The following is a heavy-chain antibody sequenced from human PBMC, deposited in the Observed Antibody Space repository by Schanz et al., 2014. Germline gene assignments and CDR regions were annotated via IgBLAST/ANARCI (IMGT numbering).Heavy chain of an antibody. J-gene: IGHJ4*02. V-gene: IGHV1-18*01. D-gene: IGHD4-17*01. Sequence: VQSVHSGTEVQKLGASVKVSCQTSGYTFTAYGINWVRQAPGQGLEWIGWISAQTGDTRYAQKMQGRVTMTTDTSTSTSYMELTSLRFDDTAVYYCARGYGDSPTDFWGQGTLVTVSS. CDR2: ISAQTGDT. CDR3: ARGYGDSPTDF. CDR1: GYTFTAYG.